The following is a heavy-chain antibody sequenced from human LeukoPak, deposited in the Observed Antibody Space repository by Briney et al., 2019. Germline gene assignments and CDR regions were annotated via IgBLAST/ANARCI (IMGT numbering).Heavy chain of an antibody. J-gene: IGHJ4*02. CDR3: ATGGLIVATSLDY. V-gene: IGHV1-2*02. CDR2: INPNSGGT. CDR1: GYTFTGYY. D-gene: IGHD5-12*01. Sequence: ASVKVSCKASGYTFTGYYMHWVRQAPGQGLEWMGWINPNSGGTNYAQKFQGRVTMTRDTSISTAYMELSRLRSDDTAVYHCATGGLIVATSLDYWGQGTLVTVSS.